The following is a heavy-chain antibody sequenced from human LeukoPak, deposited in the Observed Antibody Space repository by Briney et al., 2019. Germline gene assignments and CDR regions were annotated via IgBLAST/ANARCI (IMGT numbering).Heavy chain of an antibody. CDR1: GYTFTSYG. CDR3: ARSLSGSYYGVYFDY. Sequence: ASVKVSCQASGYTFTSYGISWVRQAPGQGLEWMGWISAYNGNTNYAQKLQGRVTMTTDTSMSTAYMELRSLRSDDTAVYYCARSLSGSYYGVYFDYWGQGTLVTVSS. D-gene: IGHD1-26*01. CDR2: ISAYNGNT. V-gene: IGHV1-18*01. J-gene: IGHJ4*02.